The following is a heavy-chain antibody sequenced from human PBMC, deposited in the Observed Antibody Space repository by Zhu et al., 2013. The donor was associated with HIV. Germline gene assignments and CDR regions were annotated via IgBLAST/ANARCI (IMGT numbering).Heavy chain of an antibody. V-gene: IGHV4-34*01. CDR3: AQGAIVVVTATLRKWFDP. Sequence: QVQLQQWGAGLLKPSETLSLTCAVYGGSFSDYYWSWIRQPPGKGLEWIGEINHSGNTNYNPSLKSRVTISRDTSKNQFSLKVTSVTAADTAVYYCAQGAIVVVTATLRKWFDPWGQGTLVTVSS. J-gene: IGHJ5*02. D-gene: IGHD2-21*02. CDR1: GGSFSDYY. CDR2: INHSGNT.